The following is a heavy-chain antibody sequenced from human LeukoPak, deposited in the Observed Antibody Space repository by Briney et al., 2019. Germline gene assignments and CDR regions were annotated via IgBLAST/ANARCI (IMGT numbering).Heavy chain of an antibody. CDR1: GVTFSIYA. Sequence: SVKVSCKASGVTFSIYAISWVRQAPGQGLEWMGGIIPIFGTANYAQKLQGRVTITADKSTSTAYMELSSLRSEDTAVYYCAIGLSGSGWYHPPQDYWGQGTLVTVSS. J-gene: IGHJ4*02. D-gene: IGHD6-19*01. V-gene: IGHV1-69*06. CDR2: IIPIFGTA. CDR3: AIGLSGSGWYHPPQDY.